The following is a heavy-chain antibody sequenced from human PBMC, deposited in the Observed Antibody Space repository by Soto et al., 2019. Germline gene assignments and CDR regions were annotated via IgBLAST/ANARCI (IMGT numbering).Heavy chain of an antibody. V-gene: IGHV3-48*03. CDR1: GFTFTSYE. CDR3: TRGAGFFYGVDV. J-gene: IGHJ6*02. CDR2: ISFSGSTI. Sequence: RGSLRLSCAASGFTFTSYETNWVRQAPGKGLEWISHISFSGSTIYYADSVKGRFSISRDNSNNLVYLHMTSLRADDSAVYYCTRGAGFFYGVDVWGQGSTVTVSS. D-gene: IGHD3-10*01.